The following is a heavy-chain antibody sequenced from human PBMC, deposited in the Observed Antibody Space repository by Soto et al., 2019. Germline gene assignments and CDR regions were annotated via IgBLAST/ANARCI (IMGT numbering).Heavy chain of an antibody. D-gene: IGHD3-16*01. CDR2: IYYSGST. J-gene: IGHJ6*02. V-gene: IGHV4-30-4*01. CDR3: AREAIEISVGGYYYYGMDV. Sequence: SETLSLTCTVSGGSISSGDYYWSWIRQPPGKGLEWIGYIYYSGSTYYNPSLKSRVTISVDTSKNQFSLKLSSVTAADTAVYYCAREAIEISVGGYYYYGMDVWGLGTTVTVSS. CDR1: GGSISSGDYY.